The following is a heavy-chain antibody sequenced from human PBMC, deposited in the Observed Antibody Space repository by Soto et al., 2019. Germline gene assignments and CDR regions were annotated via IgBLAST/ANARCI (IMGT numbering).Heavy chain of an antibody. CDR2: ISNSGTA. V-gene: IGHV4-59*01. CDR3: ARDYYDSAYNWFDP. CDR1: GGSMSGYS. Sequence: SETLSLTCTVSGGSMSGYSWSWIRQPPGRGLEWIGHISNSGTANYNPSLKSRVTISVDTSKNQFSLKLSSVTAADTAVYYCARDYYDSAYNWFDPWGQGTLVTVST. J-gene: IGHJ5*02. D-gene: IGHD3-22*01.